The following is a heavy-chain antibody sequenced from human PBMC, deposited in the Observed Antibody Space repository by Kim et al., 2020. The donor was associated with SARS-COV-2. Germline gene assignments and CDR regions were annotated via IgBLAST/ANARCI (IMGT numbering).Heavy chain of an antibody. CDR3: ARIVLSGSNWFDP. Sequence: SETLSLICTVSGGSISSSRNYWGWIRQAPGKGLEWIGSINYSGKTYYTPSLKSRLTISVDTSKNQFSLKLTSVSAADTAMYYCARIVLSGSNWFDPWGQGTLVTVSS. CDR1: GGSISSSRNY. J-gene: IGHJ5*02. V-gene: IGHV4-39*07. D-gene: IGHD3-22*01. CDR2: INYSGKT.